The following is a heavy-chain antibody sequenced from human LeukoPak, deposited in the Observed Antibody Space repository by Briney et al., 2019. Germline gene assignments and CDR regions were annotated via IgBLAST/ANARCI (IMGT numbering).Heavy chain of an antibody. CDR2: IVPIFGTA. CDR1: GGTFSSYA. CDR3: ARERYSSSSGKEVY. Sequence: SSVKVPCKASGGTFSSYAISWVRQAPGQGLEWMGGIVPIFGTANYAQKFQGRVTITTDESTSTAYMELSSLRSEDTAVYYCARERYSSSSGKEVYWGQGTLVTVSS. V-gene: IGHV1-69*05. D-gene: IGHD6-6*01. J-gene: IGHJ4*02.